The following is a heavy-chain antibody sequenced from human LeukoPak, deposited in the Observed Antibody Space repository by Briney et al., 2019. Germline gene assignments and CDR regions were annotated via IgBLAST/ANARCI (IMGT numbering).Heavy chain of an antibody. CDR2: IYPGDSDT. Sequence: LXISXXXSGYXXXSYWIGWVRPVPGKGLEWMGIIYPGDSDTRYSPSFQGQVTISADKSISTAYLQWSSLKASDTAMYYCARRRDVTIFGVVTPNWFDPWGQGTLVTVSS. J-gene: IGHJ5*02. CDR3: ARRRDVTIFGVVTPNWFDP. V-gene: IGHV5-51*01. D-gene: IGHD3-3*01. CDR1: GYXXXSYW.